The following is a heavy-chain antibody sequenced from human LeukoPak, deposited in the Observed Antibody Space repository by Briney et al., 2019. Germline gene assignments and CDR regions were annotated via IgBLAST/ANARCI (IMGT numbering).Heavy chain of an antibody. D-gene: IGHD6-19*01. Sequence: GRSLRLSCAASGLTFSSYAMHWVRQAPGKGLEWVAVISHDAGNKYYADSVKGRFTISRDNSQNTVYLKMNSLRAADTAVYYCAKDTHNSGWYAPFDYWGQGSLVTVSS. J-gene: IGHJ4*02. CDR2: ISHDAGNK. CDR3: AKDTHNSGWYAPFDY. V-gene: IGHV3-30*18. CDR1: GLTFSSYA.